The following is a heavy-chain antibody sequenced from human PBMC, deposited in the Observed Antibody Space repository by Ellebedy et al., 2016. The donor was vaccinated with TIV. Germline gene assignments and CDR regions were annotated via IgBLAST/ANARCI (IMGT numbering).Heavy chain of an antibody. V-gene: IGHV4-59*01. Sequence: MPSETLSLTCAVSGGSISSYYWSWIRQPPGKGLEWIGYIYYSGSTNYNPSLKSRVTISVDTSKNQFSLKLSSVTAADTAVYYCAREGGGINYGGNSGGWFDPWGQGTLVTVSS. CDR1: GGSISSYY. CDR2: IYYSGST. D-gene: IGHD4-23*01. CDR3: AREGGGINYGGNSGGWFDP. J-gene: IGHJ5*02.